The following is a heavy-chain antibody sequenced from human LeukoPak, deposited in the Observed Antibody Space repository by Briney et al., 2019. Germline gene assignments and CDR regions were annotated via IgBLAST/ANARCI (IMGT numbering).Heavy chain of an antibody. J-gene: IGHJ4*02. Sequence: PGGSLRLSCAASGLAFNAYKMHWVRQAPRKGLVWVSRISTDGYTTDYADFVQGRFTASRDNTKNTWSLEMNSLRAEDTAVYYCVVGGSPGYWGQGTLVTVSS. D-gene: IGHD2-15*01. CDR2: ISTDGYTT. V-gene: IGHV3-74*01. CDR1: GLAFNAYK. CDR3: VVGGSPGY.